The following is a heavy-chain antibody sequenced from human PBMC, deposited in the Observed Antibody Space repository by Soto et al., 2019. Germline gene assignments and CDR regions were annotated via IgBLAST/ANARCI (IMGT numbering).Heavy chain of an antibody. D-gene: IGHD2-15*01. CDR2: INTYNGNS. V-gene: IGHV1-18*01. CDR3: ARDCTGGSCFCIY. J-gene: IGHJ4*02. CDR1: GYTLTNYA. Sequence: QVQLVQSAAEVKKTGASVKVSCKASGYTLTNYAISWVRQAPGQGPEWMGWINTYNGNSNYAQKFQGRVTMTTDTSTNTAYMELRSLTSDATAVYYCARDCTGGSCFCIYWGQGTLVTVSS.